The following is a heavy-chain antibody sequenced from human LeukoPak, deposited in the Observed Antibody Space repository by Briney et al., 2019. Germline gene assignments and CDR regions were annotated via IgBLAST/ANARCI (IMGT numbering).Heavy chain of an antibody. CDR2: IYYSGST. Sequence: SVTLSLTCTVSGGSISSYYWSWIRQPPGKGLEWIGYIYYSGSTNYNPSLKSRVTISVDTSKNQFSLKLSSVTAADTAVYYCARLASDYSGSYFDYWGQGTLVTVSS. CDR3: ARLASDYSGSYFDY. J-gene: IGHJ4*02. CDR1: GGSISSYY. V-gene: IGHV4-59*08. D-gene: IGHD1-26*01.